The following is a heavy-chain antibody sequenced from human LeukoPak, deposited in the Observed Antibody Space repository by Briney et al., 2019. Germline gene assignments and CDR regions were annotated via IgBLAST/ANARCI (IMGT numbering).Heavy chain of an antibody. CDR3: ARVGLNYYDSSGYLAFDY. Sequence: GGSLRLSCAASGFTFSSYWMHWVRQAPGKGLVWVSRINSDGSSTSYADSVKGRFTISRDNAKNTLYLQMNSLRAEDTAVYYCARVGLNYYDSSGYLAFDYWGQGTLVTVSS. D-gene: IGHD3-22*01. CDR2: INSDGSST. V-gene: IGHV3-74*01. J-gene: IGHJ4*02. CDR1: GFTFSSYW.